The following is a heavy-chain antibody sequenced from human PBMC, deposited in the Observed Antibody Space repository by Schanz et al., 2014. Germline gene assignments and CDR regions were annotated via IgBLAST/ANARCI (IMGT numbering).Heavy chain of an antibody. CDR2: INWNGGDT. CDR1: GFIFDDYG. D-gene: IGHD6-6*01. CDR3: ARGSSASLSRVWFDL. J-gene: IGHJ5*02. Sequence: EVQLLESGGGFVQPGGSLRLSCVASGFIFDDYGMSWVRQVPGKGLEWVSGINWNGGDTSYADSVKGRFIISRDNAKNSLYLEMNSLRAGDTAFYHCARGSSASLSRVWFDLWGQGTLVTVSS. V-gene: IGHV3-20*01.